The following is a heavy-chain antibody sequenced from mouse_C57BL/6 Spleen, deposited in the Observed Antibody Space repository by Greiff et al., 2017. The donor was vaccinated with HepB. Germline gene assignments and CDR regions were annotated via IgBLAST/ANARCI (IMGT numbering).Heavy chain of an antibody. CDR3: ARDRTVGATDYAMDY. V-gene: IGHV1-50*01. Sequence: QVQLQQPGAELVKPGASVKLSCKASGYTFTSYWMQWVKQRPGQGLEWIGEIDPSDSYTNYNQKFKGKATLTVDTSSSTAYMQLSSLTSEDSAVYYYARDRTVGATDYAMDYWGQGTSVTVSS. CDR2: IDPSDSYT. J-gene: IGHJ4*01. D-gene: IGHD1-1*01. CDR1: GYTFTSYW.